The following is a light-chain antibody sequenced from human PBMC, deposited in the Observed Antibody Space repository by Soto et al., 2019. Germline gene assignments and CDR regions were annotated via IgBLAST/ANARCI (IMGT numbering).Light chain of an antibody. V-gene: IGLV2-11*01. CDR1: SSDVGGYNY. J-gene: IGLJ1*01. CDR2: DVS. Sequence: QSVLTQPRSVSGSHGQSVTISCTGTSSDVGGYNYVSWYQQHPGKAPKLMIYDVSKRPSGVPDRFSGSKSGNTASLTISGLQAEDEADYYCCSYAGSYTSPYVFGTGTKVTVL. CDR3: CSYAGSYTSPYV.